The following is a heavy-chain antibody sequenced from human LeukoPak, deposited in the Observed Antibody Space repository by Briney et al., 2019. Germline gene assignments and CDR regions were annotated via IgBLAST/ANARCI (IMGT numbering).Heavy chain of an antibody. CDR2: IHTSGST. D-gene: IGHD3-22*01. Sequence: SETLSLTCSVSGGSISSYYWSWLRQPAGKGLEWIGRIHTSGSTNYNPSLKSRVTMSGDTSKNQFSLKLSSVTAADTAVYYCARDRYYYDSSGLRAFDIWGQGTMVTVSS. CDR3: ARDRYYYDSSGLRAFDI. J-gene: IGHJ3*02. CDR1: GGSISSYY. V-gene: IGHV4-4*07.